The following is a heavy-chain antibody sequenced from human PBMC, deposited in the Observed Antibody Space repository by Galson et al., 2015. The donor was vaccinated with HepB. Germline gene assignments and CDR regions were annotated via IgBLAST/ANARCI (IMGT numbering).Heavy chain of an antibody. Sequence: SEPLSLTCAVYGGSFSGYYWSWIRQPPGKGLEWIGEINHSGSTNYNPSLKSRVTISVDTSKNQFSLKLSSVTAADTAVYYCARDRPFVNSSGYYSKHPSYYFDYWGQGTLVTVSS. CDR1: GGSFSGYY. CDR2: INHSGST. V-gene: IGHV4-34*01. CDR3: ARDRPFVNSSGYYSKHPSYYFDY. J-gene: IGHJ4*02. D-gene: IGHD3-22*01.